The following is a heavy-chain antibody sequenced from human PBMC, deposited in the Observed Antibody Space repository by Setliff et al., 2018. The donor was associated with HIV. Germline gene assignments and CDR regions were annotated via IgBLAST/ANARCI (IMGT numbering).Heavy chain of an antibody. CDR3: GRGRGSEGYYYMDV. CDR2: ISPYSGKK. Sequence: ASVKVSCKASGYTFTNYGISWVRQAPGEGLEWMGWISPYSGKKKYAQNVEDRVTMTTDASTSTAYMDVRSLKSNDTAVYYCGRGRGSEGYYYMDVWGKGTTVTVSS. CDR1: GYTFTNYG. V-gene: IGHV1-18*01. J-gene: IGHJ6*03. D-gene: IGHD3-10*01.